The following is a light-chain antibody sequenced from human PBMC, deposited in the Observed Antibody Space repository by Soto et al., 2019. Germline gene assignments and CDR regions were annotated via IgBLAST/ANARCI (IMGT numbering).Light chain of an antibody. CDR3: QQRYNTPLT. J-gene: IGKJ4*01. CDR2: AAS. V-gene: IGKV1-39*01. CDR1: QSISSY. Sequence: DIHMTQSPSSLSASVGDRVTITCRASQSISSYLNWYQQKPGTAPKLLIFAASSLQSGVPSRFSGSGSGTDFTLTISSLQPEDFATYFCQQRYNTPLTFGGGTNVQSK.